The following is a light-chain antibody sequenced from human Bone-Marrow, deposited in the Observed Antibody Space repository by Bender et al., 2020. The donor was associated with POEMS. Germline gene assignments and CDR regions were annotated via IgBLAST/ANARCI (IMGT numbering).Light chain of an antibody. CDR1: SDDVGTYNY. CDR2: DVS. V-gene: IGLV2-14*03. J-gene: IGLJ2*01. CDR3: SSYARTRLVL. Sequence: QSALTQPASVSGSPGQSITISCTGTSDDVGTYNYVSWYQQHPGKAPKLMIYDVSNRPSGVSNRFFGSKSGNTASLTISGLQVEDEAHYYCSSYARTRLVLFGGGTTVTVL.